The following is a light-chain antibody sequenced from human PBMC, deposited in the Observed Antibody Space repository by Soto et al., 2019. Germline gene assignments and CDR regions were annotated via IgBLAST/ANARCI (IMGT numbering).Light chain of an antibody. Sequence: QSVLTQPASVSGSPGQSITISCTGTTSHIGGYNYVSWYQQHPGKAPKLMIYDVSNRPSGVSDRFSGSKSGNTASLTISGLQADDEADYYCTSFTDTNTYVVLGGGTKLTVL. CDR2: DVS. V-gene: IGLV2-14*03. CDR1: TSHIGGYNY. CDR3: TSFTDTNTYVV. J-gene: IGLJ2*01.